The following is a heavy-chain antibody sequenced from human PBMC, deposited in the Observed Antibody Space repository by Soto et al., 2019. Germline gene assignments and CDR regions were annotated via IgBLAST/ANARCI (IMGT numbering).Heavy chain of an antibody. CDR3: ARRWAQQLGAFDL. J-gene: IGHJ2*01. CDR1: GGSISSSSYY. V-gene: IGHV4-39*01. CDR2: IYYSGST. Sequence: QLQLQESGPGLVKPSETLSLTCTVSGGSISSSSYYWGWIRQPPGKGLEWIGSIYYSGSTYYNPCLKSRVTISVDTSKNQFSRKLSSVTAADTAVYYCARRWAQQLGAFDLWGRGTLVTVSS. D-gene: IGHD6-13*01.